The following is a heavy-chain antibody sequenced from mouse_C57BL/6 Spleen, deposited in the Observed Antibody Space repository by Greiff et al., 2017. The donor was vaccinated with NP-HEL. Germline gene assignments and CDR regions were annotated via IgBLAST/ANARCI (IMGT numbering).Heavy chain of an antibody. CDR3: ARSDDGYYLDY. Sequence: QVQLQQSGPELVKPGASVKLSCKASGYTFTSYDINWVKQRPGQGLEWIGWIYPRDGSTKYNEKFKGKATLTVAKSSSTAYMERHSLTSEDSAVYFCARSDDGYYLDYWGQGTTLTVSS. J-gene: IGHJ2*01. CDR1: GYTFTSYD. V-gene: IGHV1-85*01. D-gene: IGHD2-3*01. CDR2: IYPRDGST.